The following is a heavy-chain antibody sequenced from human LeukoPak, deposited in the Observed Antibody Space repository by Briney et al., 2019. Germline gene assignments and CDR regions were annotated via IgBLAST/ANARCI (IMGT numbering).Heavy chain of an antibody. CDR3: ARGLVGATGGLDGAFDI. CDR2: ISSSGSTI. Sequence: LGGSLRLSCAASGFTFSSYEMNWVRQAPGKGLEWASYISSSGSTIYYADSVKGRFTISGDNAKNSLYLQMNSLRAEDTAVYYCARGLVGATGGLDGAFDIWGQGTMVTVSS. D-gene: IGHD1-26*01. V-gene: IGHV3-48*03. CDR1: GFTFSSYE. J-gene: IGHJ3*02.